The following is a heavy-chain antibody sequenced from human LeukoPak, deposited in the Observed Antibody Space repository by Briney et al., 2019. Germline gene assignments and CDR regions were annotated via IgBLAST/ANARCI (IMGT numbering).Heavy chain of an antibody. V-gene: IGHV3-48*03. Sequence: GGSLRLSCAASGFTFSSYEMNWVRQAPGKGLEWVSYISSSGSTIYYADSVKGRFTISRDNAKNSLYLQMNSLRAEDTAVYYCARASPPYYCYSSGHYLDYWGQGTLVTVSS. J-gene: IGHJ4*02. CDR1: GFTFSSYE. CDR2: ISSSGSTI. CDR3: ARASPPYYCYSSGHYLDY. D-gene: IGHD3-22*01.